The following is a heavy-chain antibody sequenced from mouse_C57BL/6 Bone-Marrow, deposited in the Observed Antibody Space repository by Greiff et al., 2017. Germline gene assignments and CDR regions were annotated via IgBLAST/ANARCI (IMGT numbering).Heavy chain of an antibody. CDR1: GYTFTDYY. D-gene: IGHD1-1*01. V-gene: IGHV1-19*01. CDR3: ARSYYGLDY. Sequence: EVQLQQSGPVLVKPGASVKMSCKASGYTFTDYYMNWVKQSHGKSLEWIGVINPYNGGTSYNQKFKGKATLTVDKSSSTAYMELNSLTSEDSAVYYCARSYYGLDYWAKAPLSQSPQ. CDR2: INPYNGGT. J-gene: IGHJ2*01.